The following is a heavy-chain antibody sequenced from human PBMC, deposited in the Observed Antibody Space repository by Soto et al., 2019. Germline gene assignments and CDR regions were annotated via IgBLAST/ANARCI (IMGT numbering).Heavy chain of an antibody. Sequence: SGPTLVNPTQTLTLTCTFSGFSLSTSGVGVGWIRQPPGKALEWLAVIYWIDDKPYSPSLESRLTISKDTSKNQVVLTMTDMEPADTATYFYSRGGHEATSYHNFEHWGQGTLVTVSS. CDR3: SRGGHEATSYHNFEH. CDR2: IYWIDDK. J-gene: IGHJ4*02. CDR1: GFSLSTSGVG. D-gene: IGHD3-16*02. V-gene: IGHV2-5*01.